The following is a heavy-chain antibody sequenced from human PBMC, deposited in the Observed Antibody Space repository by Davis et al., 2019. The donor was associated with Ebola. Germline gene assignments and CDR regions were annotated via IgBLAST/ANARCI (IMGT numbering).Heavy chain of an antibody. V-gene: IGHV3-30-3*01. CDR3: AKDKWFGEEYFDY. Sequence: PGGSLRLSCAASGFTFSSYAMHWVRQAPGKGLEWVAVISYDGSNKYYADSVKGRFTISRDNSKNTLYLQMNSLRAEDTAVYYCAKDKWFGEEYFDYWGQGTLVTVSS. CDR1: GFTFSSYA. D-gene: IGHD3-10*01. CDR2: ISYDGSNK. J-gene: IGHJ4*02.